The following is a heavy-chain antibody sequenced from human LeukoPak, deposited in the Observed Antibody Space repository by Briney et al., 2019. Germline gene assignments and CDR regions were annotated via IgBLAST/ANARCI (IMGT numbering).Heavy chain of an antibody. CDR2: IYQSGST. D-gene: IGHD3-10*01. Sequence: SETLSLTCTVSGYSITSGYYWGWIRQPPGKGLEWIGTIYQSGSTYYNPPLKSRVTISIDTSKNQFSLKLNSVTAADTAVFYCARTYYYGSGSYYDSRDGFDIWGQGTMVTVSS. J-gene: IGHJ3*02. V-gene: IGHV4-38-2*02. CDR3: ARTYYYGSGSYYDSRDGFDI. CDR1: GYSITSGYY.